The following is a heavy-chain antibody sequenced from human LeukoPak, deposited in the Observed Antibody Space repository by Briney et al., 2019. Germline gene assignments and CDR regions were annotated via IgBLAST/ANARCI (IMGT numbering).Heavy chain of an antibody. V-gene: IGHV1-69*06. CDR2: IIPIFGAA. CDR3: ARAIRGSKIASRYYFYYMDV. J-gene: IGHJ6*03. Sequence: ASVKVSCKASGYTFTSYAISWVRQAPGQGLEWMGGIIPIFGAANYAQKFQGRVTTTADKSTSTAYMELSSLRSEDTAVYYCARAIRGSKIASRYYFYYMDVWGKGTTVTVSS. D-gene: IGHD3-10*01. CDR1: GYTFTSYA.